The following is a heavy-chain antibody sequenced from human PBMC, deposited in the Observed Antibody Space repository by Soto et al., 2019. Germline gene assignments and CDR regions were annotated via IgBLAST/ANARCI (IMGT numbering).Heavy chain of an antibody. J-gene: IGHJ3*01. V-gene: IGHV3-53*01. Sequence: DVQLVESGGGLMQPGESLRLSCAASGLTVSGKKYVAWVRQAPGKGLEWVSALYDVDGSFYSDSAKGRFTTSSDSSKTTVYLQMNDLRPADTAVYYCATWHEREHAYDVWGQGTTVTVSS. CDR1: GLTVSGKKY. CDR2: LYDVDGS. D-gene: IGHD1-1*01. CDR3: ATWHEREHAYDV.